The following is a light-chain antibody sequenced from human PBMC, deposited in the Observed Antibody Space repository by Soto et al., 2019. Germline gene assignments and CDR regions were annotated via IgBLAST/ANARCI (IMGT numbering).Light chain of an antibody. J-gene: IGKJ4*01. CDR2: DAF. Sequence: EIVLTQSPVTLSLSPGERATLSCRASQSVRSYLAWYQQKPGQAPRLLIYDAFKRATGIPARFSSSGSGTDFTLTISSLEPEDFAVYYCQQRSNWPSTFGGGTKVEIK. CDR3: QQRSNWPST. V-gene: IGKV3-11*01. CDR1: QSVRSY.